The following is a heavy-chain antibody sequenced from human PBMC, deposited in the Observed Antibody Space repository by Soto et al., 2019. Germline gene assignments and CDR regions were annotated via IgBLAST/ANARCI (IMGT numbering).Heavy chain of an antibody. J-gene: IGHJ3*02. CDR1: GGSISSGGYS. CDR2: IYHSGST. V-gene: IGHV4-30-2*01. Sequence: QLQLQESGSGLVKPSETLSLTCGVSGGSISSGGYSWSWIRQPPGKGLEWIGYIYHSGSTYYNPSLKSRVTISVDRSKNQFSLKLSSVTAADTAAYYCARAYSSSWPNALDIWGQGTLVTVSS. D-gene: IGHD6-13*01. CDR3: ARAYSSSWPNALDI.